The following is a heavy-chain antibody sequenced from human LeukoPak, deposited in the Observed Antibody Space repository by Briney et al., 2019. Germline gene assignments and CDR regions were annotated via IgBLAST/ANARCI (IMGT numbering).Heavy chain of an antibody. D-gene: IGHD4-17*01. CDR1: GFTFDDYA. J-gene: IGHJ4*02. V-gene: IGHV3-9*01. CDR2: INWNSGIV. CDR3: VRSNYGDYLGY. Sequence: GRSLRLSCAASGFTFDDYAMHWVRQAPGKGLEWVSGINWNSGIVGYADSVKGRFTISRDNAKNSLYLQMNSLTAEDTALYYCVRSNYGDYLGYWGQGTLVTVSS.